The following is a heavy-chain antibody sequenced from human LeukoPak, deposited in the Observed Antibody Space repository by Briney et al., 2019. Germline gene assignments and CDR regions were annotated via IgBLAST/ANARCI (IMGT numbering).Heavy chain of an antibody. Sequence: ASVTVSCTASGYTFTSYGISWERQAPGQGLEWMGWISAYNGNTNYAQKLQGRVTMTTDTSTSTAYMELRSLRSDDTAVYYCARDTGSGVFDYWGQGTLVTVSS. J-gene: IGHJ4*02. V-gene: IGHV1-18*01. CDR1: GYTFTSYG. CDR3: ARDTGSGVFDY. CDR2: ISAYNGNT. D-gene: IGHD2-15*01.